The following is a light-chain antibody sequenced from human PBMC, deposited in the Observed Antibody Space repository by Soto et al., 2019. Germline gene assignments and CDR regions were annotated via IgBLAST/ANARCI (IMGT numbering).Light chain of an antibody. CDR2: GAS. J-gene: IGKJ4*01. Sequence: EIVMTQSPATLSVSPGERATLSCRASQTVNSNLAWYQKKPGQAPRLLIYGASTRAPGIPARFSGSGSGTEFTLTISSLHSEDFAVYYCQHYYNWPPLTFGGGTKVEIK. CDR1: QTVNSN. CDR3: QHYYNWPPLT. V-gene: IGKV3D-15*01.